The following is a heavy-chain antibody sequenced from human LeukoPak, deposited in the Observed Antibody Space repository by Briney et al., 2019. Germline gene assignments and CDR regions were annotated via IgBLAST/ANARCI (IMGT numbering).Heavy chain of an antibody. CDR3: ARAGGVWLEFDY. CDR1: GVSISSGGYY. CDR2: IFYSGST. J-gene: IGHJ4*02. D-gene: IGHD2-8*02. V-gene: IGHV4-31*03. Sequence: SQTLSLTCTVSGVSISSGGYYWSWIRQHPGKGLEWIGYIFYSGSTYYNPSLKSRVTISVDTSKNQFSLKLSSVTAEDTAVYYCARAGGVWLEFDYWGQGTLVTVSS.